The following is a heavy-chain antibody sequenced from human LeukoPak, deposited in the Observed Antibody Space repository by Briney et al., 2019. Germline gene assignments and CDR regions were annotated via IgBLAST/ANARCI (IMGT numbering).Heavy chain of an antibody. CDR3: ARDRTPHTLWLDP. CDR2: IYTSGTT. Sequence: PGGSLRLSCAASTLTVYSNYMHWVRQAPGKGLERVSVIYTSGTTYYADSVKGRFTISRDDSKKTLYLQMNHLTAEDTAMYYCARDRTPHTLWLDPWGQGTLVIVSS. V-gene: IGHV3-53*05. CDR1: TLTVYSNY. J-gene: IGHJ5*02.